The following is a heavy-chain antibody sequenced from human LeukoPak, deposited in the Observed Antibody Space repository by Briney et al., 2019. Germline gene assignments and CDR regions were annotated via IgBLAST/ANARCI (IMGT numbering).Heavy chain of an antibody. CDR2: IFTGGFI. D-gene: IGHD6-13*01. CDR3: ARHSMLSSTYFGVSDI. Sequence: SETLSLTCSVSGDSISRYYWNWIRQPAGRGLEWIGRIFTGGFINYNPYLSSRVTVSLDTSKNQVSLKLTSVTAADTAVYYCARHSMLSSTYFGVSDIWGQGTTVTVSS. J-gene: IGHJ3*02. CDR1: GDSISRYY. V-gene: IGHV4-4*07.